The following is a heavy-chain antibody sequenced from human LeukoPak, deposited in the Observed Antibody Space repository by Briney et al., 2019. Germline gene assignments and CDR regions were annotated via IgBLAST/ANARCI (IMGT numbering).Heavy chain of an antibody. CDR2: VNPNSGNT. Sequence: ASVKVSCKASGYTFTSYDINWVRQATGQGLEWMGWVNPNSGNTGYAQKFQGRVTMTRNTSISTAYMELSSLRSEDTAVYYCARGFRYYYDSSGYYLEYWGQGTLVAVSS. D-gene: IGHD3-22*01. J-gene: IGHJ4*02. CDR3: ARGFRYYYDSSGYYLEY. V-gene: IGHV1-8*01. CDR1: GYTFTSYD.